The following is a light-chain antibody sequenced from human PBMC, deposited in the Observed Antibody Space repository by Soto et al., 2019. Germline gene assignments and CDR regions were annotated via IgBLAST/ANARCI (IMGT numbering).Light chain of an antibody. CDR1: QSVSNY. V-gene: IGKV3-11*01. CDR2: GAS. J-gene: IGKJ1*01. Sequence: EIVLPQAPGSMSLSRGESATRSCRASQSVSNYLAWYQQKPGQAPRLLIYGASSRATGIPARFSGSGPGTDFTLTFCSLEPEDFAVYYCQQRSNCPWTFGQGTKVDIK. CDR3: QQRSNCPWT.